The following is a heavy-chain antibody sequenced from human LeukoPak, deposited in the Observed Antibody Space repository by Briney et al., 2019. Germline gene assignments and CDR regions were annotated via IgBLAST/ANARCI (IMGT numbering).Heavy chain of an antibody. D-gene: IGHD5-24*01. V-gene: IGHV4-39*07. J-gene: IGHJ5*02. CDR3: ARDSKGDGYNYANWFDP. Sequence: SETLSLTCSVSGGSISSSGYYWGWIRQSPGEGLEWIGNIYYSGITYYNPSLKSRVTISVDTSKNQFSLKLSSVTAADTAVYYCARDSKGDGYNYANWFDPWGQGTLVTVSS. CDR1: GGSISSSGYY. CDR2: IYYSGIT.